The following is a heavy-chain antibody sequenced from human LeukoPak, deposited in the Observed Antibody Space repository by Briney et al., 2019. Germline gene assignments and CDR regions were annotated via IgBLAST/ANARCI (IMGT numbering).Heavy chain of an antibody. CDR1: GFIFSTCA. Sequence: GGSLRLSCTASGFIFSTCAMSWVRHAPGKGLERVSAISGSGGTTYYADSVKGRFTISRDNSKNALFLQMNSLRAEDTAVYYCAKDRSSSSWFDGYDFWGQGTMVTVSS. V-gene: IGHV3-23*01. CDR2: ISGSGGTT. CDR3: AKDRSSSSWFDGYDF. J-gene: IGHJ3*01. D-gene: IGHD6-13*01.